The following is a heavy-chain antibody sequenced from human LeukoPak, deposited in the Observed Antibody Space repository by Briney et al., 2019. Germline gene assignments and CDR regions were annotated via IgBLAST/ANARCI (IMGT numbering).Heavy chain of an antibody. CDR3: AGSLGPLTEH. Sequence: PGGSLRLSCAASGFNFASNWMHWVRQTPGKGLMWVSRINSGGSGTSYADSVEGRFTISRDNAKNTLYLQMNNLRAEDTAVYYCAGSLGPLTEHWGQGTLVTVSS. CDR1: GFNFASNW. CDR2: INSGGSGT. D-gene: IGHD2-21*02. J-gene: IGHJ1*01. V-gene: IGHV3-74*01.